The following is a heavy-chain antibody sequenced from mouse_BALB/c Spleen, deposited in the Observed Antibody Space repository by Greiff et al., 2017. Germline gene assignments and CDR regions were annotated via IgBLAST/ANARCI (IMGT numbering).Heavy chain of an antibody. J-gene: IGHJ3*01. CDR2: ISSGGSYT. D-gene: IGHD4-1*02. V-gene: IGHV5-9-4*01. CDR3: ASDGPTGTPFAY. Sequence: EVQLVESGGGLVKPGGSLKLSCAASGFTFSSYAMSWVRQSPEKRLEWVAEISSGGSYTYYPDTVTGRFTISRDNAKNTLYLEMSSLRSEDTAMYYCASDGPTGTPFAYWGQGTLVTVSA. CDR1: GFTFSSYA.